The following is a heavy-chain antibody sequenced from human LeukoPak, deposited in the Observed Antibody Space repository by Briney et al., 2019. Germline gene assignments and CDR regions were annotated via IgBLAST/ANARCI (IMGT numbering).Heavy chain of an antibody. CDR3: VRGPYGSGSPYYFDY. V-gene: IGHV3-74*01. J-gene: IGHJ4*02. CDR2: VYSDGSST. D-gene: IGHD3-10*01. CDR1: GFTFSSYW. Sequence: PGGSLRLSCAASGFTFSSYWMHWVRQAPGKGLVWVSRVYSDGSSTSYADSVKGRFTISRDNAKNTLYLQMNSLRAEDTAVYYCVRGPYGSGSPYYFDYWGQGTLVTVSS.